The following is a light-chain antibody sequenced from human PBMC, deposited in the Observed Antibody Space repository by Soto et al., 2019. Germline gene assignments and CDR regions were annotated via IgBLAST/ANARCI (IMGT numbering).Light chain of an antibody. CDR2: GAS. CDR1: QSVSSNY. J-gene: IGKJ1*01. V-gene: IGKV3-20*01. Sequence: EIVLTQSPGTLSLSPGERATLSCRASQSVSSNYLAWYQQKPGQAPRPLICGASSRATGIPDRFSGSGAGTDFTLTISRLESEDFAVYYCQQYGRSPWTFGQGTKVDIK. CDR3: QQYGRSPWT.